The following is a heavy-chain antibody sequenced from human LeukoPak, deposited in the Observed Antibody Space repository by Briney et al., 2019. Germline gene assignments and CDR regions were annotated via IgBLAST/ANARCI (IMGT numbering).Heavy chain of an antibody. CDR1: GFTFSSDW. CDR2: IKPDEGEK. CDR3: ARQTGSGLFILP. V-gene: IGHV3-7*01. D-gene: IGHD3/OR15-3a*01. J-gene: IGHJ4*02. Sequence: GGSLRLSCAASGFTFSSDWMIWVRQAPGKGLEWVANIKPDEGEKYYVDSVKGRFTVSRDNAKNSLYLQMNSLRAEDTAVYYCARQTGSGLFILPGGQGTLVTVSS.